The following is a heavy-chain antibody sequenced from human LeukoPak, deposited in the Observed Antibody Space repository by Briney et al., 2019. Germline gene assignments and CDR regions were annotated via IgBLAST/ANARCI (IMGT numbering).Heavy chain of an antibody. CDR1: GFTFSSFE. CDR3: ATPYCYDSMDY. V-gene: IGHV3-48*03. J-gene: IGHJ4*02. Sequence: SLRLSCAASGFTFSSFEMNWVRQAPGRGLGWVSYISSSSSTIYYADAVKGRFTISRDNAKNSLYLQMNSLRAEDTAVYYCATPYCYDSMDYWGQGTLVTVSS. CDR2: ISSSSSTI. D-gene: IGHD3-22*01.